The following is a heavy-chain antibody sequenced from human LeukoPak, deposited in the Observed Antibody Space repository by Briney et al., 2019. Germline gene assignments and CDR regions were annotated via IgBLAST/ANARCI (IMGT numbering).Heavy chain of an antibody. CDR2: IYYSGST. CDR1: GGSISSYY. Sequence: PSETLSLTCTVSGGSISSYYWSWLRQPPGKGLEWIGYIYYSGSTNYNPSLKSRVTISVDTSKNQFSLKLSSVTAADTAVYYCARASYYDLLSIDYWGQGTLVTVSS. CDR3: ARASYYDLLSIDY. D-gene: IGHD3-9*01. V-gene: IGHV4-59*08. J-gene: IGHJ4*02.